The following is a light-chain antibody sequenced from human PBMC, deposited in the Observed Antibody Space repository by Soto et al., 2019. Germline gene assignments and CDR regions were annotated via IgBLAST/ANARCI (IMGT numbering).Light chain of an antibody. V-gene: IGKV4-1*01. CDR1: PSVLSSSNNKNY. Sequence: DIVMTQSPDSLAVSLGERATINCKSSPSVLSSSNNKNYLAWYQQKPGQPPKLLIYWASTRESGVPDRFSGSGSRTDFTLTISSLQAEDVAVYYCQQYYSSPLTFGGGTKVEIK. CDR2: WAS. CDR3: QQYYSSPLT. J-gene: IGKJ4*01.